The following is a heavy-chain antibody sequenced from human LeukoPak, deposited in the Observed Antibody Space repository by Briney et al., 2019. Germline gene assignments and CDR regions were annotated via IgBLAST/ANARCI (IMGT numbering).Heavy chain of an antibody. J-gene: IGHJ5*02. V-gene: IGHV4-34*01. CDR2: INHSGST. D-gene: IGHD6-6*01. CDR3: ASGGISTSEGNRNWFDP. CDR1: GGSFSGYY. Sequence: SETLSLTCAVYGGSFSGYYWSWIRHPPGKGLEWIGEINHSGSTNYNPSLKSRVTISLDTSKNQFSLKLSSVTAADTAVYYCASGGISTSEGNRNWFDPWGQGTLVTVSS.